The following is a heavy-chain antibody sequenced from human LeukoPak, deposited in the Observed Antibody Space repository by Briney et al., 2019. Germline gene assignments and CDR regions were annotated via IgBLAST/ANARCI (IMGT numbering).Heavy chain of an antibody. CDR3: ARFADSEPIDT. J-gene: IGHJ4*02. Sequence: SETLSLTCVVSGGPLSGYYLTWLRQAPGKSLEGIGDLSHRWCAAYNPSLKGPASVLLDPSQNQFSPDVAPVTAPGPALFLLARFADSEPIDTWGQGTRVTVSS. D-gene: IGHD2-21*01. CDR2: LSHRWCA. V-gene: IGHV4-34*01. CDR1: GGPLSGYY.